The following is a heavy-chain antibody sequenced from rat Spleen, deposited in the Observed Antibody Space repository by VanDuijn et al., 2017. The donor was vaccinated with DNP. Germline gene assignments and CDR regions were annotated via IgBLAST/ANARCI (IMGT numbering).Heavy chain of an antibody. Sequence: EVQLVESGGGLVQPGRSLKLSCVASGFIFSNYWMTWIRQAPGKGLEWVASITNTGGSTYYPDSVKGRFTISRDNAKSTLYLQMNSLRSEDTATYYCTREHTTGIPLIDYWGQGVMVTVSS. J-gene: IGHJ2*01. D-gene: IGHD1-9*01. CDR2: ITNTGGST. CDR1: GFIFSNYW. CDR3: TREHTTGIPLIDY. V-gene: IGHV5-31*01.